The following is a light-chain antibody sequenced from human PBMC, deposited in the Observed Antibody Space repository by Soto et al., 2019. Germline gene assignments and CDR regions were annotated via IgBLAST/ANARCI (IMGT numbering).Light chain of an antibody. CDR1: SSDVGGYNY. J-gene: IGLJ1*01. Sequence: QSVLTQPASVSGSPGQSITISCTGTSSDVGGYNYVSWYQQHPGKAPKVIIYEVSNRPSGVSNRLSDSKSGNTSSLTISGLQAEGEADYYCSSYRSIGSLVFGTGTKVTVL. CDR3: SSYRSIGSLV. CDR2: EVS. V-gene: IGLV2-14*01.